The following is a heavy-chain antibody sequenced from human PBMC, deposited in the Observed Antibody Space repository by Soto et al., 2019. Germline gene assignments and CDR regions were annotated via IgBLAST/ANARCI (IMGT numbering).Heavy chain of an antibody. CDR1: GYTFTGYY. CDR3: ARGLVSIFGVVGGYYGMDV. D-gene: IGHD3-3*01. Sequence: ASVKVSCKASGYTFTGYYLNWVRQAPGQGLEWLGWINPNRGGTNYAQKFQGRVTMTSDTSISTVYMELSGLRSDDTAVYYCARGLVSIFGVVGGYYGMDVWGQGTTVTVSS. J-gene: IGHJ6*02. CDR2: INPNRGGT. V-gene: IGHV1-2*02.